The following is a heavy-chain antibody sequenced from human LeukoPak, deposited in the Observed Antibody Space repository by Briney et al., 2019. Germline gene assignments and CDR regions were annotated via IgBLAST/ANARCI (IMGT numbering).Heavy chain of an antibody. J-gene: IGHJ5*02. V-gene: IGHV1-3*01. CDR3: ARGSRSNWNDLGWFDP. D-gene: IGHD1-1*01. Sequence: ASVRVSCKASGYTFTSYAMHWVRQAPGQRLEWMGWINAGNGNTKYSQKLQGRVTITRDTSASTAYMELSSLRSEDTAVYYCARGSRSNWNDLGWFDPWGQGTLVTVSS. CDR2: INAGNGNT. CDR1: GYTFTSYA.